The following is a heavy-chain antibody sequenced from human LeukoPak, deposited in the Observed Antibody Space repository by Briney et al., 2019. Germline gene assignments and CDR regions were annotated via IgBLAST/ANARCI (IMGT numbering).Heavy chain of an antibody. D-gene: IGHD2-15*01. CDR2: ISSRSTTI. J-gene: IGHJ4*02. CDR3: GKGSLAVSATPLDF. V-gene: IGHV3-11*01. CDR1: GFDFSNSF. Sequence: GGSLRLSCTASGFDFSNSFMSWIRQAPGKGLEWISYISSRSTTIYYADSVKGRFIISRDNGKNTVYLQMNNLRVDDTAVFYCGKGSLAVSATPLDFWGQGTLVTVSS.